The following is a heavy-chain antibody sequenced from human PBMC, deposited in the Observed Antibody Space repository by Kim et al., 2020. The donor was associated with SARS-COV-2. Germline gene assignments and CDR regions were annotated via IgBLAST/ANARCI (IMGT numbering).Heavy chain of an antibody. J-gene: IGHJ4*02. V-gene: IGHV1-18*01. CDR3: AREGSSSGWYDY. D-gene: IGHD6-19*01. Sequence: NYAQKLQGRVTMATDTSTSTAYMGLRSVRSDDTAVYYCAREGSSSGWYDYWGQGTLVTVSS.